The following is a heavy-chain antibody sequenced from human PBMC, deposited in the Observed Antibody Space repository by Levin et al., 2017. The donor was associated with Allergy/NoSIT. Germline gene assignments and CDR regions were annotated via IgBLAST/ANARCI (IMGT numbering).Heavy chain of an antibody. CDR1: GYTFTGYY. V-gene: IGHV1-2*02. CDR3: AREGGWSSGWYTWFDP. CDR2: INPNSGGT. J-gene: IGHJ5*02. Sequence: GASVKVSCKASGYTFTGYYIHWVRQAPGQGLEWMGCINPNSGGTNYAQKFQGRVTMTRDTSISTAYMELSRLRSDDTAVYYCAREGGWSSGWYTWFDPWGQGTLVTVSS. D-gene: IGHD6-19*01.